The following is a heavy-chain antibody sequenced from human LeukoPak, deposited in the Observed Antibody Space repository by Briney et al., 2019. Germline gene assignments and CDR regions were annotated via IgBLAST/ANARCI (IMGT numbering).Heavy chain of an antibody. Sequence: PGGSLRLSCAASGFTFSSYSMNWVRQAPGKGLEWVSYISSSSSTIYYADSVKGRFTISRDNAKNSLYLQMNSLRAEDTAVYYCARGLREVDVLLWFGEPSPFDYWGQGTLVTVSS. D-gene: IGHD3-10*01. CDR1: GFTFSSYS. CDR2: ISSSSSTI. V-gene: IGHV3-48*04. J-gene: IGHJ4*02. CDR3: ARGLREVDVLLWFGEPSPFDY.